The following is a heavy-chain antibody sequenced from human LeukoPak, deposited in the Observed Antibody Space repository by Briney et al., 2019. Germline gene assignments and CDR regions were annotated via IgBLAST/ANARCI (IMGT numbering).Heavy chain of an antibody. CDR3: ARRSNNAFDI. J-gene: IGHJ3*02. Sequence: SETLSLTCTVSGASISSGDYYWIWIRQPPGKGLEWIGYIYYSGSTYYNPSLNSRVAISVDTSKNQFSLKLSSVTAADTAVYYCARRSNNAFDIWGQGTMVTVSS. V-gene: IGHV4-30-4*01. CDR2: IYYSGST. CDR1: GASISSGDYY.